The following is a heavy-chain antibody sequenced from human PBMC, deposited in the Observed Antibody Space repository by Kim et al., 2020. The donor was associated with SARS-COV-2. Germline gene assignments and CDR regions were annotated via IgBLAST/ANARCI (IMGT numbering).Heavy chain of an antibody. Sequence: GGSLRLSCAASGFTVSSNYMSWVRQAPGKGLEWVSVIYSGGSTYYADSVKGRFTISRDNSKNTLYLQMNSLRAEDTAVYYCARSRGVIPKSYYYYGMDVWGQGTTVTVSS. CDR2: IYSGGST. D-gene: IGHD3-10*01. CDR3: ARSRGVIPKSYYYYGMDV. J-gene: IGHJ6*02. CDR1: GFTVSSNY. V-gene: IGHV3-53*01.